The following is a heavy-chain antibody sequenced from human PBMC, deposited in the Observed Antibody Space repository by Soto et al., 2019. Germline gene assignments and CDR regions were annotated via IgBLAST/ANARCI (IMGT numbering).Heavy chain of an antibody. CDR2: IYQSGST. D-gene: IGHD2-21*01. CDR1: GGTISSGAYS. V-gene: IGHV4-30-2*01. CDR3: ARANPGLNCLDV. J-gene: IGHJ3*01. Sequence: TSETLSLPCAVSGGTISSGAYSWSWIRQPPGKGLEWIAYIYQSGSTYYNPSLKTRVTILVDRSKNQFSLKLTSVTAADTAVYYCARANPGLNCLDVWGQGTMVT.